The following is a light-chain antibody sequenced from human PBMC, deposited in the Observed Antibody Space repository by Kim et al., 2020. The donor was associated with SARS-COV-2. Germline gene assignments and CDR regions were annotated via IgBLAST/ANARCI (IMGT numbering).Light chain of an antibody. CDR2: GAS. CDR1: QSLSNSY. Sequence: EIAMTQSPVTLSVSPGESATLSCRASQSLSNSYLAWYQQKPGQAPRLLIYGASSRATGIPDRFSGSGSGTEFTLTISSLQSEDFAVYYCQQYNAWPLTFGGGTKVAI. CDR3: QQYNAWPLT. V-gene: IGKV3D-15*01. J-gene: IGKJ4*01.